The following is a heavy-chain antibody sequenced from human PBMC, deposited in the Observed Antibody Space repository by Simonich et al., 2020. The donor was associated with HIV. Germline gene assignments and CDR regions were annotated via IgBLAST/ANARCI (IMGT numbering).Heavy chain of an antibody. D-gene: IGHD6-6*01. CDR2: ILPSLGRT. V-gene: IGHV1-69*06. J-gene: IGHJ6*03. CDR3: ARDSSVSRVEGYYYYMDV. Sequence: QVQLVQSGPEVKKPGSSVRVSCKASGGTFPSYALSWVRQAPGQGLEWMGGILPSLGRTNHERKFQGRVRITADKSTSTAYMELSSLRSEDTAVYFCARDSSVSRVEGYYYYMDVWGKGTTVTVSS. CDR1: GGTFPSYA.